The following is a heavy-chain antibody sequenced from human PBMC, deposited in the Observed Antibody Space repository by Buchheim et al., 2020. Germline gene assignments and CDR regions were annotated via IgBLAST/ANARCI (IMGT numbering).Heavy chain of an antibody. Sequence: QVQLQESGPGLVKPSGTLSLTCAVSGGSISSSNWWSWVRQPPGKGLEWIGEIYHSGSTNYNPSLKSRVTISVNKFKNQFSPKLSSVTAADTAVYYRARERYCSGGSCYSQFDYWGQGTL. CDR3: ARERYCSGGSCYSQFDY. CDR1: GGSISSSNW. J-gene: IGHJ4*02. D-gene: IGHD2-15*01. V-gene: IGHV4-4*02. CDR2: IYHSGST.